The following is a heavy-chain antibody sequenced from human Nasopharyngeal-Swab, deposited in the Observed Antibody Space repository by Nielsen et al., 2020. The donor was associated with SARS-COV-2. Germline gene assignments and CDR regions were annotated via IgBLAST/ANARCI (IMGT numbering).Heavy chain of an antibody. V-gene: IGHV1-46*01. CDR1: GYTFTSYY. CDR2: INPSGGST. J-gene: IGHJ4*02. Sequence: ASVKVSCKASGYTFTSYYMHWVRQAPGQGLEWMGIINPSGGSTSYAQKFQGRVTMTRDTSTSTVYMELSSLRSEDTAVYYCARPRYGGYEISLPNYWGQGTLVTVSS. D-gene: IGHD5-12*01. CDR3: ARPRYGGYEISLPNY.